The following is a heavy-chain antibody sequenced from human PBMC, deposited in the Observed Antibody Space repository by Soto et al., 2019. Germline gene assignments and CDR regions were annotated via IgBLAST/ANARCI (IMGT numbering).Heavy chain of an antibody. CDR3: ARGINYYDSSGYSWFDP. CDR1: GYSISSSNW. D-gene: IGHD3-22*01. CDR2: IYYSGST. V-gene: IGHV4-28*03. Sequence: SETLSLTCAVSGYSISSSNWWGWIRQPPGKGLEWIGSIYYSGSTYYNPSLKGRVTMSVDTSKNQFSLKLSSVTAADTAVYYCARGINYYDSSGYSWFDPWGQGTQVTVSS. J-gene: IGHJ5*02.